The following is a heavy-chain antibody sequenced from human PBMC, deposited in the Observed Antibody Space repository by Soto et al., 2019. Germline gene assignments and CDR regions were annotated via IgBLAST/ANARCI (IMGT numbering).Heavy chain of an antibody. D-gene: IGHD1-1*01. V-gene: IGHV1-24*01. CDR1: GYTLTELS. CDR2: FDPEDGET. Sequence: ASVKVSCKVSGYTLTELSMHWVRQAPGKGLEWMGGFDPEDGETIYAQKFQGRVTMTEDTSTDTAYMELSSLRSEDTAVYYCATLQPRSAQWYPLDYWGQGTLVTVSS. J-gene: IGHJ4*02. CDR3: ATLQPRSAQWYPLDY.